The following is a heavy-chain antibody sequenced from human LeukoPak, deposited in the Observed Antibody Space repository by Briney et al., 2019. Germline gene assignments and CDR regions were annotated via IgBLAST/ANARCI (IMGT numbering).Heavy chain of an antibody. CDR3: ARAPIQFGELLLDY. CDR2: TYYRSKWYN. D-gene: IGHD3-10*01. V-gene: IGHV6-1*01. CDR1: GDSVSSNSAA. Sequence: QTLSLTCAISGDSVSSNSAAWNWIRQSPSRGLEWLGRTYYRSKWYNDYAVSVKSRITINPDTSKNQFSLQLNSVTPEDTAVYYCARAPIQFGELLLDYWGQGTLVTVSS. J-gene: IGHJ4*02.